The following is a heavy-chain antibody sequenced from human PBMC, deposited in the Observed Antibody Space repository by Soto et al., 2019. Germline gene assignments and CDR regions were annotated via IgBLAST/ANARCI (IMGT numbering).Heavy chain of an antibody. CDR2: ITGTSTYI. V-gene: IGHV3-21*01. CDR3: ATWTRVGGGNGVDM. Sequence: EVQLVESGGGLVKPGGSLRLSCATSGFTFSNSNINWVRQAPGKGLEWVSSITGTSTYIFYADSLKGRFIISSDNANNAVYLQINSLRPWDMAGFYCATWTRVGGGNGVDMWGQGTLVTVSS. CDR1: GFTFSNSN. J-gene: IGHJ3*02. D-gene: IGHD2-8*01.